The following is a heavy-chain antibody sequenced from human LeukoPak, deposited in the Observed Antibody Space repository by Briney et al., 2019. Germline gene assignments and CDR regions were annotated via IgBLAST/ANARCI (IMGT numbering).Heavy chain of an antibody. CDR1: GYTFTTYG. V-gene: IGHV1-18*01. CDR3: ARGVLGATPYFQQ. Sequence: GASVKVSCKASGYTFTTYGISWVRQAPGQGLEWMGWISAYNGNTNYAQNFQGRVTMTTDTSTSTAYMELRSLRSDDTAVYFCARGVLGATPYFQQWGQGTLVTVSS. CDR2: ISAYNGNT. J-gene: IGHJ1*01. D-gene: IGHD1-26*01.